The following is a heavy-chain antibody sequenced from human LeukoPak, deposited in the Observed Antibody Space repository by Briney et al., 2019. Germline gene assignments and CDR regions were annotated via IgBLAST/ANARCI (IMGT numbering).Heavy chain of an antibody. J-gene: IGHJ4*02. D-gene: IGHD6-19*01. Sequence: PGGSLRLSCAASGFTVSSYAMSWVRQAPGKGLEWIGYIYYSGSTNYNPSLKSRVTISLDTSKNQFSLKLTSVTAADTAVYYCARRRTGYSSGSGFDYWGQGALVTVSS. CDR2: IYYSGST. V-gene: IGHV4-59*08. CDR1: GFTVSSYA. CDR3: ARRRTGYSSGSGFDY.